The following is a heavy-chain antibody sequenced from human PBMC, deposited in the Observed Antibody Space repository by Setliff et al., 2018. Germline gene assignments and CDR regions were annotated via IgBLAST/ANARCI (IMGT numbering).Heavy chain of an antibody. CDR2: VYPGDSDT. D-gene: IGHD2-15*01. J-gene: IGHJ4*02. CDR3: ARVVGADGIGIDY. CDR1: GYRFTTYW. Sequence: PGESLKISCKGSGYRFTTYWIAWVRQKPGKGLEWMGIVYPGDSDTRYSPSFQGQVTISADKSISTAYLQWSSLKASGTATYYCARVVGADGIGIDYWGQGTVVTVSS. V-gene: IGHV5-51*01.